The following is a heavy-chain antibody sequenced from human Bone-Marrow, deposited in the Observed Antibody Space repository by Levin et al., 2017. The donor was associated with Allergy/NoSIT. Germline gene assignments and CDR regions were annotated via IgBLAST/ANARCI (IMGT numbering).Heavy chain of an antibody. CDR3: ARGSLGGFGTDY. CDR1: EFTFTNYW. J-gene: IGHJ4*02. V-gene: IGHV3-74*01. Sequence: AASVKVSCAASEFTFTNYWIHWVRQAPGKGLVWVSHINGDGSRTDYADSVKGRFTISRDNAKNTLYLQMSSLRAEDTAVYYCARGSLGGFGTDYWGQGSLVTVSS. CDR2: INGDGSRT. D-gene: IGHD2-8*01.